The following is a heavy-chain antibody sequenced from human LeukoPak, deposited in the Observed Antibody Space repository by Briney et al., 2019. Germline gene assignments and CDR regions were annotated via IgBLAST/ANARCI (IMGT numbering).Heavy chain of an antibody. Sequence: SETLSLTCTVSGGSISSYYWSWIRQPPGKGLEWIGYFYYSGSTDYNPSLKNRVTISVDTSKNQFSLKLSSVTAADTAVYYCARHRNAVGDHGGLGYWGQGTLVTVSS. V-gene: IGHV4-59*01. J-gene: IGHJ4*02. CDR1: GGSISSYY. CDR3: ARHRNAVGDHGGLGY. D-gene: IGHD3/OR15-3a*01. CDR2: FYYSGST.